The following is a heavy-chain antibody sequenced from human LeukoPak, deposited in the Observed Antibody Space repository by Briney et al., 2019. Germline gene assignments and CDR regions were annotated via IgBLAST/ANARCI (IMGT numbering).Heavy chain of an antibody. CDR2: IYTSGST. Sequence: NPSETLSLTCTVSGGSISSYYWSWIRQPPGKGLEWIGYIYTSGSTNYNPSLKSRVTISVDTSKNQFSLKLSSVTAADTAVYYCARQAYDFWSGYYSSYYYYYMDVWGKGTTVTVSS. V-gene: IGHV4-4*09. J-gene: IGHJ6*03. CDR1: GGSISSYY. CDR3: ARQAYDFWSGYYSSYYYYYMDV. D-gene: IGHD3-3*01.